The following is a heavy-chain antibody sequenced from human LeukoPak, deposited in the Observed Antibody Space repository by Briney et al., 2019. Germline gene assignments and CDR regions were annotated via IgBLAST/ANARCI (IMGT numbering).Heavy chain of an antibody. Sequence: SETLSLTCTDSGGSISSYYWSWIRQPPGKGLEWIGYIYYSGSTNYNPSLKSRVTISVDTSKNQFSLKLSSVTAADTAVYYCARVLGRPPVVATIDYWGQGTLVTVSS. CDR2: IYYSGST. V-gene: IGHV4-59*01. CDR3: ARVLGRPPVVATIDY. J-gene: IGHJ4*02. D-gene: IGHD5-12*01. CDR1: GGSISSYY.